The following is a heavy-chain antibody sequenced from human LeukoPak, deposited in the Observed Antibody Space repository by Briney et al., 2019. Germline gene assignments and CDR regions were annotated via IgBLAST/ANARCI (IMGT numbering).Heavy chain of an antibody. Sequence: SETLSLTCAVYGESFSGYYWSWIRQPPGKGLEWIGEINHSGSTNYNPSLKSRVTISVDTSKNQFSLKLSSVTAADTAVYYCARGAVVVPAARAAGFDPWGQGTLVTVSS. CDR1: GESFSGYY. CDR2: INHSGST. V-gene: IGHV4-34*01. J-gene: IGHJ5*02. CDR3: ARGAVVVPAARAAGFDP. D-gene: IGHD2-2*01.